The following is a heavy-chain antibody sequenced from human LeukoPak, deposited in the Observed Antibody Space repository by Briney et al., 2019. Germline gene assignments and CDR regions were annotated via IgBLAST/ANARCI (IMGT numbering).Heavy chain of an antibody. CDR1: GDSVSSNSAT. J-gene: IGHJ3*02. Sequence: SQTLSLTCAISGDSVSSNSATWNWIRQSPSRGLEWLGRTYYRSKWYNNYAVSVKSRIVINPDTSKNQFSLQLNSVAPEDTAVYYCFTSGWPADIWGQGTMVTVSS. CDR3: FTSGWPADI. V-gene: IGHV6-1*01. D-gene: IGHD6-19*01. CDR2: TYYRSKWYN.